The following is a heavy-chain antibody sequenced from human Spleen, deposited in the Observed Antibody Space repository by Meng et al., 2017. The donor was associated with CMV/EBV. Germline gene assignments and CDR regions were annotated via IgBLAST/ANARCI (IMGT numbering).Heavy chain of an antibody. CDR1: GGSVSSSGYY. CDR2: IYSSGST. Sequence: SETLSLTCTVSGGSVSSSGYYWGWIRQPPGKGLEWIGAIYSSGSTYYNPSLKSRVTVSVDVSNNQFSLKLSSVTAADTAVYYCARGQLSYYYYYGMDVWGQGTTVTVSS. CDR3: ARGQLSYYYYYGMDV. D-gene: IGHD2-15*01. V-gene: IGHV4-39*07. J-gene: IGHJ6*02.